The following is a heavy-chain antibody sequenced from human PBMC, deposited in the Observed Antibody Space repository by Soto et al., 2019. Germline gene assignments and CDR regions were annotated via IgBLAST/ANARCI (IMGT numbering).Heavy chain of an antibody. D-gene: IGHD1-1*01. CDR2: ISSNGGST. J-gene: IGHJ4*02. Sequence: GGSLRLSCSASGFTFSSYAMHWVRQAPGKGLEYVSAISSNGGSTYYADSVKGRFTISRDNSKNTLCLQMSSLRAEDTAVYYCVKEPYRLIGGTMGRGDYWGQGTLVTVSS. CDR1: GFTFSSYA. V-gene: IGHV3-64D*06. CDR3: VKEPYRLIGGTMGRGDY.